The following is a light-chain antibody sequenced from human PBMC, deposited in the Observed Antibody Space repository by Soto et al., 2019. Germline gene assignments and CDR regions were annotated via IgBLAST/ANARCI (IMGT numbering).Light chain of an antibody. V-gene: IGLV7-43*01. CDR1: TGSVTSVSY. Sequence: QAVVTQEPSLTVSPGGTVTLTCASSTGSVTSVSYASWFQQRPGQAPRSLIYSTTNKHSWTRARFSGSLLGGKAVLTLSGVQPEDEAEYYCLLYYGGAQLWVFGGGTKLTVL. CDR2: STT. CDR3: LLYYGGAQLWV. J-gene: IGLJ3*02.